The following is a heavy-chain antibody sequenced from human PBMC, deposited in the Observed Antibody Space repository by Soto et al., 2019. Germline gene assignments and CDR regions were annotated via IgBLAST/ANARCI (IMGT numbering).Heavy chain of an antibody. CDR1: GGTFSSYA. V-gene: IGHV1-69*01. CDR2: IIPIFGTA. Sequence: VQLVQSGAEVKKPGSSVKVSCKASGGTFSSYAISWVRQAPGQGLEWMGGIIPIFGTANYAQKFQGRVTITADESTSTAYMELSSLRSEDTAVYYCASHHYCGSGSYWPNLDYWGQGTLVTVSS. J-gene: IGHJ4*02. D-gene: IGHD3-10*01. CDR3: ASHHYCGSGSYWPNLDY.